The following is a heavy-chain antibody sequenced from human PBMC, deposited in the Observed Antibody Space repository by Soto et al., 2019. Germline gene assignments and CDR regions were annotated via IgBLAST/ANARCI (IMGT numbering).Heavy chain of an antibody. CDR2: ISYDGSNK. Sequence: QVQLVESGGGVVQPGRSLRLSCAASGFTFSSYAMHWVRQAPCKGLEWVAVISYDGSNKYYADSVKGRFTISRDNSKNTLYLQMNSLRAEDTAVYYCAREGLVPAATPWFDYWGQGTLVTVSS. V-gene: IGHV3-30-3*01. CDR1: GFTFSSYA. CDR3: AREGLVPAATPWFDY. J-gene: IGHJ4*02. D-gene: IGHD2-2*02.